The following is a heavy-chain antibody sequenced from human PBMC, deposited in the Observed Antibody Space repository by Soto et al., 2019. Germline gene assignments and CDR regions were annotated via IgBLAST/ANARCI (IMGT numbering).Heavy chain of an antibody. CDR1: GGSISSGGYY. V-gene: IGHV4-31*03. J-gene: IGHJ3*02. D-gene: IGHD3-3*01. CDR3: ARAPYDFWSGYYILPDAFDI. CDR2: IYYSGST. Sequence: KTSETLSLTCTVSGGSISSGGYYWSWIRQHPGKGLEWIGYIYYSGSTYYNPSLKSRVTISVDTSKNQFSLKLSSVTAADTAVYYCARAPYDFWSGYYILPDAFDIWGQGTMVTVSS.